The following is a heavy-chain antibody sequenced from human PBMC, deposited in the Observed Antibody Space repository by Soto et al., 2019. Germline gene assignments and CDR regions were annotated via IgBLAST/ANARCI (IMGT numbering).Heavy chain of an antibody. CDR1: GYSISSGYY. Sequence: SETLSLTCAVSGYSISSGYYWGWIRQPPGKGLEWIGSIYHSGSTYYNPSLKSRVTISVDTSKNQFSLKLNSVTAADTAVYYCARDLWFGSTRRAFDIWGQGTMVTVSS. CDR2: IYHSGST. V-gene: IGHV4-38-2*02. CDR3: ARDLWFGSTRRAFDI. J-gene: IGHJ3*02. D-gene: IGHD3-10*01.